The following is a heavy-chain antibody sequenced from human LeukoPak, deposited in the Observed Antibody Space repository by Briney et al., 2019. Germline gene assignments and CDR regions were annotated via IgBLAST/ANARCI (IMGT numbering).Heavy chain of an antibody. V-gene: IGHV3-30*02. CDR3: AKDLMGAQYQLPPPVGLDY. CDR1: GFTFSSYG. Sequence: PGGSLRLSCAASGFTFSSYGMHWVRQAPGKGLEWVAFIRYDGSNKYYADSVKGRFTISRDNSKNTLYLQMNSLRAEDTAVYYCAKDLMGAQYQLPPPVGLDYWGQGTLVTVSS. CDR2: IRYDGSNK. J-gene: IGHJ4*02. D-gene: IGHD2-2*01.